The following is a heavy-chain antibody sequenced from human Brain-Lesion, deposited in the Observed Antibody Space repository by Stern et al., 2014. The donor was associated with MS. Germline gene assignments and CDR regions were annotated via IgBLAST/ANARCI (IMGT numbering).Heavy chain of an antibody. CDR1: GFSLSNAAMG. CDR2: IFSTGET. V-gene: IGHV2-26*01. J-gene: IGHJ4*02. D-gene: IGHD2-15*01. Sequence: QVPLGESGPVLVKPTETLTLTCSVSGFSLSNAAMGVSWLRQPPGKALECLAHIFSTGETASRPSLKSRLTISKDTSRSQVVLTMTNMDPVDTATYYCARMREYCSGGICFAGYYDSWGQGTLVTVSS. CDR3: ARMREYCSGGICFAGYYDS.